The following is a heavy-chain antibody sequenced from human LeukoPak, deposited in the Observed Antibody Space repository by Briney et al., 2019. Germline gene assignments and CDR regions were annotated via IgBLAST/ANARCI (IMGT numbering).Heavy chain of an antibody. CDR2: IYYSGST. CDR1: GGSISSSSYY. CDR3: ARAIGAQQNDYDFWSGYLHGAFDI. Sequence: SETLSPTCAVSGGSISSSSYYWGWIRQPPGKGLEWIGSIYYSGSTYYNPSLKSRVTISVDTSKNQFSLKLSSETAADTAVYYCARAIGAQQNDYDFWSGYLHGAFDIWGQGTMVTVSS. J-gene: IGHJ3*02. V-gene: IGHV4-39*07. D-gene: IGHD3-3*01.